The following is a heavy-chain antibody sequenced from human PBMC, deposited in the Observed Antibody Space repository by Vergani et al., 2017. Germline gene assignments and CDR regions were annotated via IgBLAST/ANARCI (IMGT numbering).Heavy chain of an antibody. J-gene: IGHJ6*03. CDR2: IDHTGRP. CDR3: ARVNTETNGHLYYYYYMDV. D-gene: IGHD4-11*01. Sequence: QVQLQQRGGGLSKPSETLSLTCVVNGGSFTSYHWTWIRQSPGAGLGWVVDIDHTGRPDYTPSLKSRLTMSVDKSRNQFSLTLNSVTATDTAIYFCARVNTETNGHLYYYYYMDVWGKGTAVTVS. CDR1: GGSFTSYH. V-gene: IGHV4-34*01.